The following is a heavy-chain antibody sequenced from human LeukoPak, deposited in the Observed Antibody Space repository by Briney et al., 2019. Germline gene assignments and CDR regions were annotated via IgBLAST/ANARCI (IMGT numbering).Heavy chain of an antibody. V-gene: IGHV3-23*01. CDR2: ISGTGGTT. D-gene: IGHD6-13*01. Sequence: PGGSLRLSCAASGFTFSSYAMSWVRQAPGKGLEWVSAISGTGGTTYYADSVKGRFNISRDNSKNTLYLQMSSLRAEDTAVYYCARDTGYSSSWYYSNWFDPWGQGTLVTVSS. J-gene: IGHJ5*02. CDR1: GFTFSSYA. CDR3: ARDTGYSSSWYYSNWFDP.